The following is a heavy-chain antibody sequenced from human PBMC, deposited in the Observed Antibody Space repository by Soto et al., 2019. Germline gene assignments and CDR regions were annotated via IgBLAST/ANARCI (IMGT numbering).Heavy chain of an antibody. CDR1: GGSLIQSY. CDR2: VYYTGRT. CDR3: ARRGGHVVVVAATRLGAFDI. Sequence: SETLSLTCTVSGGSLIQSYWNWIRQTPGKGLEWIGCVYYTGRTNFNPSLKSRVTISVDTSKNQFSLKLSSVTAADTAVYYCARRGGHVVVVAATRLGAFDIWGQGTMVTVSS. V-gene: IGHV4-59*12. J-gene: IGHJ3*02. D-gene: IGHD2-15*01.